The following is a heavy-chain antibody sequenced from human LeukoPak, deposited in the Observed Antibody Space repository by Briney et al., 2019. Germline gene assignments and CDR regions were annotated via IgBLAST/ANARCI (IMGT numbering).Heavy chain of an antibody. CDR3: ARDHRMIAVVTTYYYGMDV. Sequence: GGSLRLSCAASGFTFSSYGMHWVRQAPGKGLEWVAVIWYDGSNKYYADSVKGRFTISRNNSKNTLYLQMNSLRAEDTAVYYCARDHRMIAVVTTYYYGMDVWGQGTTVTVSS. CDR2: IWYDGSNK. CDR1: GFTFSSYG. D-gene: IGHD3-22*01. V-gene: IGHV3-33*01. J-gene: IGHJ6*02.